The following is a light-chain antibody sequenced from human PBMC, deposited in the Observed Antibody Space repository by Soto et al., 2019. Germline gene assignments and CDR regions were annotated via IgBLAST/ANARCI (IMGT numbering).Light chain of an antibody. V-gene: IGLV1-44*01. CDR3: SAWDDSLNGVV. CDR2: TNN. J-gene: IGLJ2*01. Sequence: QSVLTQPPSASGTPGQRVTISCSGSNSNIGSNTVNWYQQLPGTAPKLLIYTNNQRPSGVPDRFSGSKSGTSASLAISGLPSEDAADYCCSAWDDSLNGVVFGRGTKLTVL. CDR1: NSNIGSNT.